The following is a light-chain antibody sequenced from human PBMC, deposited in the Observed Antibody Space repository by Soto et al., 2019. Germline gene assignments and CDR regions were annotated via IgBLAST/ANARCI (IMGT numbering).Light chain of an antibody. CDR3: WSYTSTATYV. CDR2: DVS. CDR1: SSDVGGYDY. J-gene: IGLJ1*01. V-gene: IGLV2-14*03. Sequence: QSALTQPASVSGSPGQSIAISCAGNSSDVGGYDYVSWYQQHPDKAPKLIVYDVSNRPSGISFPFSGSKSGNTASLPVPGLQDEDEAYYYSWSYTSTATYVFGTGTKVTVL.